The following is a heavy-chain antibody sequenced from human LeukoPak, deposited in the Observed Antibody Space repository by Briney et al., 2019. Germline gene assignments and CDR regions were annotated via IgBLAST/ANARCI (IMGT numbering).Heavy chain of an antibody. CDR3: ASPDLSSGWSIFNY. V-gene: IGHV3-7*01. CDR2: IKQDGSEK. J-gene: IGHJ4*02. Sequence: PGGSLRLSCAASGFTFSGYWMSWVRQAPGKGLEWVANIKQDGSEKYYVDSVKGRFTISRDNAKNSLYLQMNSLRAEDTAVYYCASPDLSSGWSIFNYWGQGTLVTVSS. CDR1: GFTFSGYW. D-gene: IGHD6-19*01.